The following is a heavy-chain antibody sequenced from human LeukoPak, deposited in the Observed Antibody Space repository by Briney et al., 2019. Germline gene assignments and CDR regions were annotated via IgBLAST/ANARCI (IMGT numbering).Heavy chain of an antibody. J-gene: IGHJ5*02. V-gene: IGHV4-39*01. CDR1: GGSISSSSYY. CDR3: ARHPCSSTSCYRRGDSWFDP. D-gene: IGHD2-2*01. Sequence: SETLSLTCTVSGGSISSSSYYWGWIRQPPGKGLEWIGSIYYSGSTYYNPSLKSRVTISVDTSKNQFSLKLSSVTAADTAVYYCARHPCSSTSCYRRGDSWFDPWGQGTLVTVSS. CDR2: IYYSGST.